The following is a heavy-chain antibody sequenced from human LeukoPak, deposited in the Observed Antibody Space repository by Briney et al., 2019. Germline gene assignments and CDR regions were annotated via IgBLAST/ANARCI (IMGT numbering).Heavy chain of an antibody. V-gene: IGHV4-61*01. CDR3: ARGLSGTTFDY. CDR1: GGSVSSGSYY. Sequence: SETLSLTCTVSGGSVSSGSYYWNWIRQPPGKGLEWIGYFYYSGSTNYNPSLKSRVTISLDTSKNQFSLKLSSVTAADTAVYYCARGLSGTTFDYWGQGTLVTVSS. CDR2: FYYSGST. J-gene: IGHJ4*02. D-gene: IGHD1-1*01.